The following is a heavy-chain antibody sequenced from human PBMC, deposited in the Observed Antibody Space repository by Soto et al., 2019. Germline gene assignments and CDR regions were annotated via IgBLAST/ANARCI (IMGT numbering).Heavy chain of an antibody. D-gene: IGHD2-2*01. CDR2: IWYDGSNK. CDR1: GFTFSSYG. V-gene: IGHV3-30*02. CDR3: ARGYCSSTSCLEKENYYYYYGMDV. J-gene: IGHJ6*02. Sequence: SLRLSCAAYGFTFSSYGMHWVRQAPVKCMEWVSFIWYDGSNKYYADSVKGRFTISRDNSKNTLYLQMNSLRAEDTAVYYCARGYCSSTSCLEKENYYYYYGMDVWGQGTTVTVSS.